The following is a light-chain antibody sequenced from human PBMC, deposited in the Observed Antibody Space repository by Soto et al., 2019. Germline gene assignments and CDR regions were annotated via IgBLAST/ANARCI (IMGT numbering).Light chain of an antibody. CDR2: DAS. CDR1: QSISSW. Sequence: DIQMTHSPSTLSASVGYRFTITCRASQSISSWLAWYQKKQGKAPKLLIYDASSLESGVPSRLRGSGSGTELTITISSLKNDDFETYYCQQYNSYIWTFGQGTKVDIK. CDR3: QQYNSYIWT. V-gene: IGKV1-5*01. J-gene: IGKJ1*01.